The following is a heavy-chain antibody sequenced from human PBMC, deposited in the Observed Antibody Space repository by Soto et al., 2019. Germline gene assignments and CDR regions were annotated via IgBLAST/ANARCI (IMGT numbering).Heavy chain of an antibody. J-gene: IGHJ4*02. CDR2: INHSGST. V-gene: IGHV4-34*01. D-gene: IGHD3-3*01. CDR1: GGSFSGYY. Sequence: SETLSLTCAVYGGSFSGYYWSWIRQPPGKGLEWIGEINHSGSTNYNPSLKSRVTISVDTSKNQFSLKLSSVTAADTAVYYCARVDYAFWSGYLDFDYCGQGPLVTVYS. CDR3: ARVDYAFWSGYLDFDY.